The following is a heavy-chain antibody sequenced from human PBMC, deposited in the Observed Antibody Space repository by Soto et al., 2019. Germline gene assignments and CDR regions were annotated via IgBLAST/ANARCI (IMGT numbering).Heavy chain of an antibody. Sequence: PSETLSLTCAVSGGSISSGGYSWSWIRQPPGKGLEWIGYIYHSGSTHYNPSLKSRVTISVDMSRNQFSLKLTSVTAADTAVYYCARDGGYSSGWSEAFDVWGQGTMVTVSS. J-gene: IGHJ3*01. CDR3: ARDGGYSSGWSEAFDV. D-gene: IGHD6-19*01. V-gene: IGHV4-61*08. CDR1: GGSISSGGYS. CDR2: IYHSGST.